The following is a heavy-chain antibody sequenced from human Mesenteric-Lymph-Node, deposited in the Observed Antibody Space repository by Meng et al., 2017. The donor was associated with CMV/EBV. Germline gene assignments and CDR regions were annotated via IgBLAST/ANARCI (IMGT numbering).Heavy chain of an antibody. Sequence: GESLKISCAASGFTFSSYAMHWVRQAPGKGLEWVAVISYDGSNKYYADSVKGRFTISRDNSKNTLYLQMNSLRAEDTAVYYCARPSEKFLEWSYHFDYWGQGTLVTVSS. CDR3: ARPSEKFLEWSYHFDY. D-gene: IGHD3-3*01. J-gene: IGHJ4*02. V-gene: IGHV3-30-3*01. CDR2: ISYDGSNK. CDR1: GFTFSSYA.